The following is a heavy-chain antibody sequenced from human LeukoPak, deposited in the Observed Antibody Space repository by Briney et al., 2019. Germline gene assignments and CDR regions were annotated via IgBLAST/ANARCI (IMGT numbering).Heavy chain of an antibody. J-gene: IGHJ2*01. CDR2: ISSSSSYI. Sequence: KSGGSLRLSCAASGFTFSSYSMNWVRQAPGKGLEWVSSISSSSSYIYYADSVKGRFTISRDNAKNSLYLQMNSLRAEDTAVYYCASLAPPPWYFDLWGRGTLVTVSS. CDR1: GFTFSSYS. CDR3: ASLAPPPWYFDL. D-gene: IGHD3-3*02. V-gene: IGHV3-21*01.